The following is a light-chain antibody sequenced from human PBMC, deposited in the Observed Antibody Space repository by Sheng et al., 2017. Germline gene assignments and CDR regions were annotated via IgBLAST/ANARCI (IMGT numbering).Light chain of an antibody. J-gene: IGKJ3*01. CDR2: GAF. CDR1: QSFSSSY. CDR3: QQRNWPRFT. Sequence: EIVLTQSPATLSLSPGERATLSCRASQSFSSSYLAWYQQKPGQAPRLLIYGAFSRATGIPDRFSGSGSGTDFTLTISRLEPEDFAVYYCQQRNWPRFTFGPGTKVDIK. V-gene: IGKV3D-20*02.